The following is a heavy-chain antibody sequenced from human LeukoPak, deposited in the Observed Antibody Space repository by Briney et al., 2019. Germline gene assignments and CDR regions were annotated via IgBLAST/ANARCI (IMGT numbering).Heavy chain of an antibody. CDR3: AKVSSDFWSGYTFDY. Sequence: PGGSLRLSCAASGFTFSSYAMSWVRQAPGKGLEWVSAISGSGGSTYYADSVKGRFTISRDNSKNTLYLQMNSLRAEDTAVYYCAKVSSDFWSGYTFDYWGQGTLVTVSS. CDR1: GFTFSSYA. CDR2: ISGSGGST. J-gene: IGHJ4*02. D-gene: IGHD3-3*01. V-gene: IGHV3-23*01.